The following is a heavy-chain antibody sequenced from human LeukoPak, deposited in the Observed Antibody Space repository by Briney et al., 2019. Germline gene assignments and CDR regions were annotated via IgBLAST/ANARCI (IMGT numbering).Heavy chain of an antibody. Sequence: GGSLRLSCAASGITFSRYGMHWVRQAPGKGLEWVTFIRYDGSIKYYADSVKGRFTISRDNSKNILYLQMNSLRAEDTAVYYCARHDWFDPWGQGTLVTVSS. V-gene: IGHV3-30*02. CDR2: IRYDGSIK. J-gene: IGHJ5*02. CDR1: GITFSRYG. CDR3: ARHDWFDP. D-gene: IGHD3-3*01.